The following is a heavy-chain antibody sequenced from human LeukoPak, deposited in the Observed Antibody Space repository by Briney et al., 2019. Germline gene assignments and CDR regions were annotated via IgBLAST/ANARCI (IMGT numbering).Heavy chain of an antibody. CDR3: AREVYSSGWYYFDY. V-gene: IGHV1-69*04. CDR2: IIPILGIA. CDR1: GGTFSSYA. D-gene: IGHD6-19*01. J-gene: IGHJ4*02. Sequence: GASVKVSCKASGGTFSSYAISWVRQAPGQGLEWMGRIIPILGIANYAQKFQGRVTITADKSTSTAYMELSSLRSEDTAAYYCAREVYSSGWYYFDYWGQGTLVTVSS.